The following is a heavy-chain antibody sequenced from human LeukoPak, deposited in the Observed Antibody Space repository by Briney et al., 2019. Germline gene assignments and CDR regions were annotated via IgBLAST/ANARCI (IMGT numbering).Heavy chain of an antibody. D-gene: IGHD2-15*01. J-gene: IGHJ4*02. V-gene: IGHV3-21*01. CDR3: ARGVVVNGYFDY. CDR1: GFTFSSYN. CDR2: ISSSSSNI. Sequence: PGGSPRLSCAASGFTFSSYNMNWVRQAPGKGLEWGSSISSSSSNIYYADSVKGRFTISRDNAKNSLYLQMNSPRAEDTAVYYCARGVVVNGYFDYWGQGTLVTVSS.